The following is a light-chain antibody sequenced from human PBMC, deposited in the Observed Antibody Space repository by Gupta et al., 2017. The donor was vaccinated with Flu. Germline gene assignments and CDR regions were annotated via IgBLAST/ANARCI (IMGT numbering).Light chain of an antibody. CDR2: EVS. V-gene: IGLV2-23*02. CDR3: CSYAKSSPFWV. CDR1: SNDVGNYNL. Sequence: ITISCTGTSNDVGNYNLVSWHQQSPGKAHKVLIYEVSERPSGISDRFSGSKSGNTASLTISGLQAEDEGAYYCCSYAKSSPFWVFGGGTSLTVL. J-gene: IGLJ3*02.